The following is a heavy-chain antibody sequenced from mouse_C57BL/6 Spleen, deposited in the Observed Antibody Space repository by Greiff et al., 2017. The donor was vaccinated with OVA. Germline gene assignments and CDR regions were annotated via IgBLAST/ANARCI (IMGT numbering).Heavy chain of an antibody. D-gene: IGHD2-3*01. V-gene: IGHV1-54*01. CDR3: ARDGRFAY. CDR1: GYAFPNYL. Sequence: QVQLQQSGAELVRPGTSVKVSCKASGYAFPNYLIEWVKQRPGQGLEWIGVINPGRGGTNYNEQFKGKATLTADKSSSTAYMQLSSLTSEDSAIYFCARDGRFAYWGQGTLLTVSA. CDR2: INPGRGGT. J-gene: IGHJ3*01.